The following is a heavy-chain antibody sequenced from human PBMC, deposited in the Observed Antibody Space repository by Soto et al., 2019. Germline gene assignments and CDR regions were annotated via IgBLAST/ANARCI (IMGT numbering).Heavy chain of an antibody. CDR1: GGSISSFAYY. CDR2: VYYNENT. V-gene: IGHV4-39*01. Sequence: SETLSLTCTVSGGSISSFAYYWGWIRQPPGKGLEWIGTVYYNENTYYNPSLKSRVTISVDTAKNQFSLNLRSVTAADTAIYFCARRERYYGSPGWFDPWGRGTLVTVSS. J-gene: IGHJ5*02. D-gene: IGHD3-10*01. CDR3: ARRERYYGSPGWFDP.